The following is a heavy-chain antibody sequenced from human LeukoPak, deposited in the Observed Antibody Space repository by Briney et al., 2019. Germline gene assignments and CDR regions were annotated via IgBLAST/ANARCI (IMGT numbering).Heavy chain of an antibody. Sequence: SGPTLVNPTQTLTLACTFSGFSLNTRGVGVGWIRQPPGRALEWLALIYWDDDRRYSPSLKSRLTITKDTSKNQVVLTMTNMDPVDTATYFCAHRKNYYDSSVFDNWGQGTLVTVSS. J-gene: IGHJ4*02. D-gene: IGHD3-22*01. CDR1: GFSLNTRGVG. CDR2: IYWDDDR. V-gene: IGHV2-5*02. CDR3: AHRKNYYDSSVFDN.